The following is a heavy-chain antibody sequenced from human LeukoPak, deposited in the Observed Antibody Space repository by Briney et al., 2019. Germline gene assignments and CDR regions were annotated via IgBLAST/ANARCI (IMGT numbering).Heavy chain of an antibody. V-gene: IGHV3-30-3*01. CDR1: GFTFSSYA. CDR2: ISYDGSNK. Sequence: PGRSLRLSCAASGFTFSSYAMHWVRQAPGKGLEWVAVISYDGSNKYYADSVKGRFTISRDNSKNTLYLQMNSLRAEDTAVYYCARERGKGYCSSSSCIEGAFDIWGQGTMVTVSS. CDR3: ARERGKGYCSSSSCIEGAFDI. J-gene: IGHJ3*02. D-gene: IGHD2-2*01.